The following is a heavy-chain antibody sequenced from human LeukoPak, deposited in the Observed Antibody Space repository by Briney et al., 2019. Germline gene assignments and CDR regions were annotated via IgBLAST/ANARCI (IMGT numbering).Heavy chain of an antibody. J-gene: IGHJ4*02. CDR2: ISSSSSYI. V-gene: IGHV3-21*01. Sequence: NPGGSLRLSCAASGFTSSSYSMNWVRQAPGKGLEWVSSISSSSSYIYYADSVKGRFTISRDNAKNSLYLQMNRLRAEDTAVYYCARLRDGYNSGWGQGTLVTVSS. CDR3: ARLRDGYNSG. CDR1: GFTSSSYS. D-gene: IGHD5-24*01.